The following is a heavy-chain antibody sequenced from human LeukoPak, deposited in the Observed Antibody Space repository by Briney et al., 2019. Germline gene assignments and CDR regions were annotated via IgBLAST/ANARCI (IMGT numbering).Heavy chain of an antibody. CDR2: IWYDGSNK. CDR3: AKDCRRAVVPAAMDY. CDR1: GFTFSSYG. D-gene: IGHD2-2*01. J-gene: IGHJ4*02. V-gene: IGHV3-33*06. Sequence: GGSLRLSCAASGFTFSSYGMHWVRQAPGKGLEWVAVIWYDGSNKYYADSVKGRFTISRDNSKNTLYLQMNSLGAEDTAVYYCAKDCRRAVVPAAMDYWGQGTLVTVSS.